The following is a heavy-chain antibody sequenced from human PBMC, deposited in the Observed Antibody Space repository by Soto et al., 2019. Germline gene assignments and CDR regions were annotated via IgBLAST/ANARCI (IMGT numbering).Heavy chain of an antibody. CDR3: ARTNMVRGVIIPNWFDP. D-gene: IGHD3-10*01. J-gene: IGHJ5*02. V-gene: IGHV3-21*01. Sequence: PGGSLRLSCAASGVPFSSYSMNWVRQAPGKGLEWVSSISSSSSYIYYADSVKGRFTISRDNAKNSLYLQMNSLRAEDTAVYYCARTNMVRGVIIPNWFDPWGQGTLVTVSS. CDR2: ISSSSSYI. CDR1: GVPFSSYS.